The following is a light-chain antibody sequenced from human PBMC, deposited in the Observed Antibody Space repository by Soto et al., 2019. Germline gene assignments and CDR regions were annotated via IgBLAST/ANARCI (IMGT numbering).Light chain of an antibody. V-gene: IGKV3-20*01. J-gene: IGKJ1*01. CDR1: QSVSSSY. Sequence: EIVLTQSPGTLSLSPGERATLPCRASQSVSSSYLAWYQQKPGQAPRLLIYGASSRATGIPDRFSGSGSGTEFTLTISSLQPEDFATYHCQEYKTWTFGQGTKVDIK. CDR3: QEYKTWT. CDR2: GAS.